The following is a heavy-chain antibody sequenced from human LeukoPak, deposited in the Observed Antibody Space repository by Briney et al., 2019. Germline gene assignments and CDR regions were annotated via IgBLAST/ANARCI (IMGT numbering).Heavy chain of an antibody. V-gene: IGHV3-66*01. D-gene: IGHD1-26*01. CDR1: GFTVSSNY. Sequence: GGSLRLSCAASGFTVSSNYMSWVRQAPGKGLEWVSVIYSGGSTYYADSVKGRFTISRDNAKNSLYLQMNSLRVEDTAVYYCARVSGDGESSYRALDIWGQGTMVTVSS. J-gene: IGHJ3*02. CDR2: IYSGGST. CDR3: ARVSGDGESSYRALDI.